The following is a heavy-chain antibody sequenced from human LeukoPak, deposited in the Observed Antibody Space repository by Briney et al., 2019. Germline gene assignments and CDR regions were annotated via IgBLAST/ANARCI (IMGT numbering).Heavy chain of an antibody. CDR3: ARVFGPHATYSPFDY. D-gene: IGHD2-21*01. Sequence: SETLSLTCTVSGGSISSYYWSWIRQTPGKGPEWIGNIFDSGDTNYNPSLQSRVTISVDTSKNQFSLKLSSVTAADTAVYYCARVFGPHATYSPFDYWGQGTLVTVSS. V-gene: IGHV4-59*01. CDR1: GGSISSYY. J-gene: IGHJ4*02. CDR2: IFDSGDT.